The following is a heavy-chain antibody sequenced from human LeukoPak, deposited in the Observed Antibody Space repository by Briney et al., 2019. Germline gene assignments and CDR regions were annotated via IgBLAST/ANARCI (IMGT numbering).Heavy chain of an antibody. Sequence: GRSLSLSCAASGFTFSSYAMHWVRQAPGKGLEWVAVISYDGSNKYYADSVKGRFTISRDNSKNTLYLQMNSLRAEDTAVHYCARDPTIVVVVAAKFDYWGQGTLVTVSS. CDR2: ISYDGSNK. D-gene: IGHD2-15*01. J-gene: IGHJ4*02. CDR3: ARDPTIVVVVAAKFDY. CDR1: GFTFSSYA. V-gene: IGHV3-30*01.